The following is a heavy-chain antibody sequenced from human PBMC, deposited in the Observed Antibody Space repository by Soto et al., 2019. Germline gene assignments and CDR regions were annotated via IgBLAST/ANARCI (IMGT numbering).Heavy chain of an antibody. V-gene: IGHV3-15*01. Sequence: PGGSLRLSCAASGLTFSNAWMNWVRQAPGKGLEWVGRIKSNTVGGTTDYAAPVKGRFTISRDDSKNTLYLQMNSLRAEDTAVYYCAKDRLCGGDCAWGQGTLVTVSS. CDR1: GLTFSNAW. J-gene: IGHJ4*02. CDR3: AKDRLCGGDCA. D-gene: IGHD2-21*01. CDR2: IKSNTVGGTT.